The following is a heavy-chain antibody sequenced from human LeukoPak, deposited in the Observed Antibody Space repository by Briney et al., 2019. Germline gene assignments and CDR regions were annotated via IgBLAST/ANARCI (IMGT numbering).Heavy chain of an antibody. J-gene: IGHJ4*02. D-gene: IGHD1-26*01. V-gene: IGHV3-15*01. Sequence: PGRSLRLSCAASGFTFSSYAMHWVRQAPGKGLEWVGRIKSKTDGGTTDYAAPVKGRFTISRDDSKNTLYLQMNSLKTEDTAVYYCTTEDPLIVGATSVTDYWGQGTLVTVSS. CDR2: IKSKTDGGTT. CDR3: TTEDPLIVGATSVTDY. CDR1: GFTFSSYA.